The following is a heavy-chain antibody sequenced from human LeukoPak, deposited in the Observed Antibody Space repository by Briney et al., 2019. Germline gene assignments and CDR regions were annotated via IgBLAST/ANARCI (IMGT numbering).Heavy chain of an antibody. V-gene: IGHV4-59*08. CDR1: GGSISSYY. CDR2: IYYSGST. J-gene: IGHJ5*02. CDR3: ARQGYNWSYGNWFDP. Sequence: SETLSLTCTVSGGSISSYYWSWIRQPPGKGLEWIGYIYYSGSTNYNPSLKSRVTISVDTSKNQFSLKLSSVTAADTAVYYCARQGYNWSYGNWFDPWGQGTLVTVSS. D-gene: IGHD1-7*01.